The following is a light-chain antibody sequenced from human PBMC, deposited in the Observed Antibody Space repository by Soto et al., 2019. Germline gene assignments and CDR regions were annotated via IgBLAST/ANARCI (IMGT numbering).Light chain of an antibody. CDR2: GES. J-gene: IGKJ5*01. Sequence: EIVITKSPDTLSVSPGERATLSCMASQSVSSNLAWHQQRPGQYPRLLIYGESTRATGVPARFSGGGYGTEFTLTITSLQSEDFAVYWCQKYNNWTLTFGTGKRRETK. V-gene: IGKV3D-15*01. CDR1: QSVSSN. CDR3: QKYNNWTLT.